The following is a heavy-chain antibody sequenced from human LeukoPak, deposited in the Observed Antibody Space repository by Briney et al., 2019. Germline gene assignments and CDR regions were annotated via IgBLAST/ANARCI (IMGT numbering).Heavy chain of an antibody. CDR3: AKTYYSDFSYAFGI. J-gene: IGHJ3*02. V-gene: IGHV3-23*01. D-gene: IGHD3-22*01. CDR2: ISGSGVNT. Sequence: PGGSLRLSCAASGFTFSSYAMSWVRQAPGKGLEWVSAISGSGVNTYYADSVKGRFTISRDNSKNTLYLQMNSLRAEETAVYYCAKTYYSDFSYAFGIWGQGTMVTVSS. CDR1: GFTFSSYA.